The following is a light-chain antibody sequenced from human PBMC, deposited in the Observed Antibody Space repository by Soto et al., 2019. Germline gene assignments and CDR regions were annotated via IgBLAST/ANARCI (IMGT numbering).Light chain of an antibody. CDR2: DVT. Sequence: QSDLTQPASVSGSPGQSVTISCSGSSSDVGAYNYVSWYQRHPGKAPKLMIYDVTNRPSGVSNRFSGSKSGNTASLTISGLQAEDEADYFCSSYTSSSTVVFGGGTKVTVL. CDR1: SSDVGAYNY. J-gene: IGLJ3*02. V-gene: IGLV2-14*01. CDR3: SSYTSSSTVV.